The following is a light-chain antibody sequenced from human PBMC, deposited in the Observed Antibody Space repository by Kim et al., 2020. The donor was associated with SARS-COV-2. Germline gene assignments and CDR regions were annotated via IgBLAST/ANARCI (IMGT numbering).Light chain of an antibody. CDR3: QQYNNWPRVT. V-gene: IGKV3-15*01. Sequence: VSPGERATLSCRASQSVSSNLAWYQQKPGQAPRLLIYGASTRATGIPARFSGSGSGTEFTLTISSLQSEDFAVYYCQQYNNWPRVTFGQGTKLEI. J-gene: IGKJ2*01. CDR2: GAS. CDR1: QSVSSN.